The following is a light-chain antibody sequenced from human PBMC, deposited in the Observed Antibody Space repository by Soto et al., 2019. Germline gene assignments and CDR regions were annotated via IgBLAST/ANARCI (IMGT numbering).Light chain of an antibody. CDR1: QNIKSNY. V-gene: IGKV3-20*01. J-gene: IGKJ1*01. CDR3: QQYGTSLRGT. Sequence: ESVLTQSPGTLSLSPGERATLSCRGSQNIKSNYLAWYRQNPGQAPRLLIYGASNRAAGVPDRFSGSGSGMDVTRTITRLEPEDFAVYYCQQYGTSLRGTFGQGTKVEIK. CDR2: GAS.